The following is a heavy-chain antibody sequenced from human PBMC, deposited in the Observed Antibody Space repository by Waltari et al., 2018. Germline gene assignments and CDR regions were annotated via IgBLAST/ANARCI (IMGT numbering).Heavy chain of an antibody. CDR3: ARDAPYYYDSSGYSPFDY. CDR1: GITFRNYK. CDR2: SSSSSSYI. V-gene: IGHV3-21*02. J-gene: IGHJ4*02. D-gene: IGHD3-22*01. Sequence: EVALVESGGGLGKPGGVLKLSLSAPGITFRNYKIKRGRQAPGKGLEWVSSSSSSSSYIYYADSVKGRFTISRDNAKNSLYLQMNSLRAEDTAVYYCARDAPYYYDSSGYSPFDYWGQGTLVTVSS.